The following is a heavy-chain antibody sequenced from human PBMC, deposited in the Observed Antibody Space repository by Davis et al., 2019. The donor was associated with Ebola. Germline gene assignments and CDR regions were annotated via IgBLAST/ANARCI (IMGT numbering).Heavy chain of an antibody. V-gene: IGHV4-34*01. J-gene: IGHJ4*02. CDR3: AREWYLGGYDDY. Sequence: PSETLSLTCAVYGGSFSGYYWSWIRQPPGKGLEWIGEINHSGSTNYNPSLKSRVTISVDTSKNQFSLKLSSVTAADTAVYYCAREWYLGGYDDYWGQGTLVTVSS. D-gene: IGHD5-12*01. CDR1: GGSFSGYY. CDR2: INHSGST.